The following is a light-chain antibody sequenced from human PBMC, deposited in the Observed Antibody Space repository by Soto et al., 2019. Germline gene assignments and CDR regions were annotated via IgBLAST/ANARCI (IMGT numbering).Light chain of an antibody. CDR3: QQSYSTPG. CDR2: AAS. J-gene: IGKJ3*01. V-gene: IGKV1-39*01. CDR1: QSISSY. Sequence: DIQMTQSPSSLSASVGDRVTITCRASQSISSYLNWYQQKPGKAPKLLIYAASSLQSGVPSRFSGRGSGTDFTLTISSLQPEDFATYYCQQSYSTPGFGPGTKVDIK.